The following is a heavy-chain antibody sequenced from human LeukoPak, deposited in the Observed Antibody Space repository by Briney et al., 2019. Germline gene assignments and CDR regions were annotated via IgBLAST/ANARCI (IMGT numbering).Heavy chain of an antibody. CDR1: GFTVSSNY. CDR3: ARHPGLRYFDWSHPRGAFDI. CDR2: IYYSGST. Sequence: GSLRLSCAASGFTVSSNYMSWVRQAPGKGLEWIGSIYYSGSTYYNPSLKSRVTISVDTSKNQFSLKLSSVTAADTAVYYCARHPGLRYFDWSHPRGAFDIWGQGTMVTVSS. J-gene: IGHJ3*02. D-gene: IGHD3-9*01. V-gene: IGHV4-39*01.